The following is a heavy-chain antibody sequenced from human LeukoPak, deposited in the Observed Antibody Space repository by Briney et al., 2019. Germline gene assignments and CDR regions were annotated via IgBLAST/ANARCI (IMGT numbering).Heavy chain of an antibody. CDR1: DGSISTNH. V-gene: IGHV4-59*01. D-gene: IGHD2-21*01. J-gene: IGHJ3*02. Sequence: SETLSLTCAVSDGSISTNHWNWIRQSPGKGLEWIGYIYYNGNTNYNPSLKGRVTISVDKSNNHFSLKLTSVTAADTAVYYCARDGLGPYCGGDCFSHDAFDIWGQGTMVTVSS. CDR3: ARDGLGPYCGGDCFSHDAFDI. CDR2: IYYNGNT.